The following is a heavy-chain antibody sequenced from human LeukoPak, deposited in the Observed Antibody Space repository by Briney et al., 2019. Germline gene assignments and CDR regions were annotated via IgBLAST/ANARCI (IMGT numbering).Heavy chain of an antibody. CDR2: IYYSGST. CDR3: ARDNREGSDTDY. Sequence: SETLSLTCTVSGGSISSSSYYWGWLRHPPGKGLERIGSIYYSGSTYYNPSLKSLVTISVDTSKNQFSLKLSSVTAADTAVYYCARDNREGSDTDYWGQGTLVTVSS. V-gene: IGHV4-39*07. CDR1: GGSISSSSYY. J-gene: IGHJ4*02. D-gene: IGHD6-19*01.